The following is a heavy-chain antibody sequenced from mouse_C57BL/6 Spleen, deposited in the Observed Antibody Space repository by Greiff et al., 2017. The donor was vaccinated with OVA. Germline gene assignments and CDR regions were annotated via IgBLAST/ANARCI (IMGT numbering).Heavy chain of an antibody. J-gene: IGHJ4*01. CDR1: GYTFTSYW. D-gene: IGHD1-1*01. Sequence: QVQLQQPGAELVKPGASVKVSCKASGYTFTSYWMHWVKQRPGQGLEWIGRIHPSDSDTNYNQKFKGKATLTVDKSSSTAYMQLSSLTSEDSAVYYCATPNYYGSSLYAMDYWGQGTSVTVSS. CDR3: ATPNYYGSSLYAMDY. CDR2: IHPSDSDT. V-gene: IGHV1-74*01.